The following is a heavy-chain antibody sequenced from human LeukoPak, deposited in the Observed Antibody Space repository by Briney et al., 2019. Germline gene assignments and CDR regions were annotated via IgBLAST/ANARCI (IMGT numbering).Heavy chain of an antibody. CDR3: ARDPELYYYYYGMDV. Sequence: GGSLRLSCAASGFTFSSYWMHWVRQAPGKGLVWVSRINSDGSSTSYADPVKGRFTISRDNAKNTLYLQMNSLRAEDTAVYYCARDPELYYYYYGMDVWGQGTTVTVS. CDR2: INSDGSST. D-gene: IGHD5-24*01. V-gene: IGHV3-74*01. J-gene: IGHJ6*02. CDR1: GFTFSSYW.